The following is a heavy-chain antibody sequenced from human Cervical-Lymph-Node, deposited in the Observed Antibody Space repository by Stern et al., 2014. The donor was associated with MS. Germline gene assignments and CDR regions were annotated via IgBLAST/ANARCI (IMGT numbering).Heavy chain of an antibody. D-gene: IGHD2-8*01. Sequence: QVQLVQSGAEVKKPGSSVKVSCKASGGTFINHAISWVRQAPGQGLEWMGVFIPIFGTTHYAQKFQGRVTITADESASTAYMELSSLRSQDTAVYFCARDNDDNGMDVWGQGTTVIVSS. CDR1: GGTFINHA. J-gene: IGHJ6*02. V-gene: IGHV1-69*01. CDR3: ARDNDDNGMDV. CDR2: FIPIFGTT.